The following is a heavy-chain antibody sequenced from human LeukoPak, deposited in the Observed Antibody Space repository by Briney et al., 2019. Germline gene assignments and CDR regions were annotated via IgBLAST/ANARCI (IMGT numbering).Heavy chain of an antibody. CDR1: GFTVSSNY. CDR3: ARSLPILYYFDY. Sequence: QAGGSLRLSCAASGFTVSSNYMSWVRQAPGEGLEWVSVIYSGGSTYYADSVKGRFTISRDNSKNTLYLQMNSLRAEDTAVYYCARSLPILYYFDYWGQGTLVTVSS. J-gene: IGHJ4*02. D-gene: IGHD3-3*02. CDR2: IYSGGST. V-gene: IGHV3-53*01.